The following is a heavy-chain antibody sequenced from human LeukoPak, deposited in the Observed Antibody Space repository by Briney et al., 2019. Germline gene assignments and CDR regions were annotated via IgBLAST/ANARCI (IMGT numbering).Heavy chain of an antibody. D-gene: IGHD1-26*01. CDR2: IIPIFGTA. J-gene: IGHJ3*02. CDR3: ARKAGRIVGATGAFDI. Sequence: ASVKVSCKASGGTFSSYAISWVRQAPGQGLEWMGGIIPIFGTANYAQKFQGRVTITADESTSTAYMELSSLRSEDTAVYYCARKAGRIVGATGAFDIWGQGTMVTVSS. V-gene: IGHV1-69*13. CDR1: GGTFSSYA.